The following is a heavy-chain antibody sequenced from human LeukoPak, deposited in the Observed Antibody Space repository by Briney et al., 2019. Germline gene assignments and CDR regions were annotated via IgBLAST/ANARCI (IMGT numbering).Heavy chain of an antibody. Sequence: SVKVSCKASGGTFSSYPFTWVRQAPGQGLEWMGEITPIFGAANYAQTFQGRVTITADESTSTVFMELGSLRSDDTAFYFCARNSRVASTSGLNYWGQGTLVTVSS. J-gene: IGHJ4*02. CDR1: GGTFSSYP. V-gene: IGHV1-69*13. CDR3: ARNSRVASTSGLNY. CDR2: ITPIFGAA. D-gene: IGHD4-23*01.